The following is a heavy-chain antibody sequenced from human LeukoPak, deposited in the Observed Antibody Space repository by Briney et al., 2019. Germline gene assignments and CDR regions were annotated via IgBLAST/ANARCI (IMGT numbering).Heavy chain of an antibody. D-gene: IGHD3-22*01. J-gene: IGHJ4*02. CDR1: GGSISSYY. CDR2: IYYSGST. Sequence: SETLSLTCTVSGGSISSYYWSWIRQPPGKGLEWIGYIYYSGSTNYNPSLKSRVTISVDTSKNQFSLKLSSVTAADTAVYYCARVNYDSSGYYDYWGQGTLVTVSS. CDR3: ARVNYDSSGYYDY. V-gene: IGHV4-59*08.